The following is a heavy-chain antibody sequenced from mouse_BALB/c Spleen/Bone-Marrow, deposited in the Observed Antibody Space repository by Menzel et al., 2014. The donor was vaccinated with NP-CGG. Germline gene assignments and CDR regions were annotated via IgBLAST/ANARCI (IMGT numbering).Heavy chain of an antibody. CDR2: IWSDGST. V-gene: IGHV2-2*02. D-gene: IGHD2-3*01. CDR1: GFFLTSYG. CDR3: ARRDGYLFAY. J-gene: IGHJ3*01. Sequence: QVQLKESGPGLVQPSQSLSIPCTVSGFFLTSYGVHWVRQSPGKGLEWLGVIWSDGSTDYNAAFISRLNISKGNSKSXIFFKMNSLQPNDTAIYFCARRDGYLFAYWGQGTLVTVSA.